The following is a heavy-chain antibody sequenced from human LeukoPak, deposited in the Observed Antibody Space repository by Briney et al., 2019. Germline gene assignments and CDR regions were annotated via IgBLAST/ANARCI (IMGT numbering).Heavy chain of an antibody. D-gene: IGHD6-19*01. CDR1: GYSFTSYW. CDR3: ARQPISSGWYYWFDP. J-gene: IGHJ5*02. V-gene: IGHV5-51*01. CDR2: IYPGDSDT. Sequence: GESLKISCKGSGYSFTSYWIGWVRQMPGKGLEWMGIIYPGDSDTRYSPSFQGQVTISADKSISTAYLQWSSLKASDTAMYYCARQPISSGWYYWFDPWGQGTLVTASS.